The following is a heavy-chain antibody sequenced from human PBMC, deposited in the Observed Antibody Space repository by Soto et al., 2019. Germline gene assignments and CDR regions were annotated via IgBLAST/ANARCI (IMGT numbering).Heavy chain of an antibody. V-gene: IGHV3-33*01. CDR3: ATWPGDYYGMDV. Sequence: QVQLVESGGGVVQPGRSLRLSCAASGFTFSSYGMHWVRQAPGKGLEWVAVIWYDGSNKYYADSVKGRFTISRDNSKNRLYLQMNSLSGEDAAVYYCATWPGDYYGMDVWGQGTTVTVSS. J-gene: IGHJ6*02. CDR1: GFTFSSYG. D-gene: IGHD3-10*01. CDR2: IWYDGSNK.